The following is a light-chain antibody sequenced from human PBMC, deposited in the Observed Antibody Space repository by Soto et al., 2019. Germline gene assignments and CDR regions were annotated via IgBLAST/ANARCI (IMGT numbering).Light chain of an antibody. CDR3: QQRNRWPQVT. V-gene: IGKV3D-20*02. J-gene: IGKJ4*01. CDR1: QIVSSNF. Sequence: EIVLTPSPGTLSLSPGESSTLSWRASQIVSSNFLAWYQQKPGQAPRLIIYDASNRATGVPTRFSGSGSGTDFTLTISRLEPEDFAVYYCQQRNRWPQVTFGGGNQVDIK. CDR2: DAS.